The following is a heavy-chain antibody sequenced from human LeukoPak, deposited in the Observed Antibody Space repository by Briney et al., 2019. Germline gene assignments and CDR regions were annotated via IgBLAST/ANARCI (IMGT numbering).Heavy chain of an antibody. Sequence: ASVKVSCKASGYTFTGYYMHWVRQAPGQGLEWMGWINPNSGGTNYAQKFQGRVTMTRDTSISTAYMELSRLRSDDTAVYYCARGAGNYYDSSGNDYWGQGTLVTVSS. CDR1: GYTFTGYY. CDR2: INPNSGGT. CDR3: ARGAGNYYDSSGNDY. D-gene: IGHD3-22*01. V-gene: IGHV1-2*02. J-gene: IGHJ4*02.